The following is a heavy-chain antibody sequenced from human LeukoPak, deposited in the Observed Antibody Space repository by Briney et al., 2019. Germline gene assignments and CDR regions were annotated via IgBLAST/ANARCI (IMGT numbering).Heavy chain of an antibody. J-gene: IGHJ6*02. V-gene: IGHV3-30-3*01. Sequence: GGSPRLSCAASGFTFSSYAMNWVRQAPGKGLEWVAFISYDGSNKYYADSVKGRFTISRDNSKNTLYLQMNSLRAEDTAVYYCASQGGLLWFGELSGGMDVWGQGTTVTVSS. CDR1: GFTFSSYA. D-gene: IGHD3-10*01. CDR2: ISYDGSNK. CDR3: ASQGGLLWFGELSGGMDV.